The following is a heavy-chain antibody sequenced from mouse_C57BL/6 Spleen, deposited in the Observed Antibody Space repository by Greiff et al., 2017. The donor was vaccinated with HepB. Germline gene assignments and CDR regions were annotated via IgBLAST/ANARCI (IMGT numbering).Heavy chain of an antibody. CDR1: GYTFTDYY. V-gene: IGHV1-26*01. J-gene: IGHJ1*03. D-gene: IGHD4-1*01. Sequence: EVQLQQSGPELVKPGASVKISCKASGYTFTDYYMNWVKQSHGKSLEWIGDINPNNGGTSYNQKFKGKATLTVDKSSSTAYMELRSLTSEDSAVYYCARCGTGLYWYFDVWGTGTTVTVSS. CDR3: ARCGTGLYWYFDV. CDR2: INPNNGGT.